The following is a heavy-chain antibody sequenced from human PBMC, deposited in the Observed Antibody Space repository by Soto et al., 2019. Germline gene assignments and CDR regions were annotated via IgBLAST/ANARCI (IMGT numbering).Heavy chain of an antibody. CDR1: GFTFSSYG. Sequence: GGSLRLSCAASGFTFSSYGMHWVRQAPGKGLEWVAVISYDGSNKYYADSVKGRFTISRDNSKNTLYLQMNSLRAEDTAVYYCAKNSGSYYVEHPFDYWGQGT. CDR3: AKNSGSYYVEHPFDY. D-gene: IGHD1-26*01. V-gene: IGHV3-30*18. CDR2: ISYDGSNK. J-gene: IGHJ4*02.